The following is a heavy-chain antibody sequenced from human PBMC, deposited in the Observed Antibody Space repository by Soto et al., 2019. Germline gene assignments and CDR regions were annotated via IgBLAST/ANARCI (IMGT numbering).Heavy chain of an antibody. D-gene: IGHD2-21*01. CDR3: ARYFLNDYCGPGWFDP. CDR1: GYTFSSYG. V-gene: IGHV1-18*01. Sequence: QVQLVQSGVEVKGPGASVTVSCKASGYTFSSYGIAWVRQAPGQGLEWLGWINCYSGYTHYVQTFQGRISFTTDSSASTAYLELRSLISDDTAVYYCARYFLNDYCGPGWFDPWGQGTLVTVSS. J-gene: IGHJ5*02. CDR2: INCYSGYT.